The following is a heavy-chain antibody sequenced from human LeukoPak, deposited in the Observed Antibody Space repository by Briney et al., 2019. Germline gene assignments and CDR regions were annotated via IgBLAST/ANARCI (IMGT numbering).Heavy chain of an antibody. Sequence: ASVKVSCKASGYTFTGFYIHWVRQAPGQGLEWMGWINPNTGDTNYAQKFQGRVTMTRDTSISTAYMELSRLRSDDTAVYYCARTTHKASEAFGYRGQGGMVTGPS. J-gene: IGHJ4*03. CDR2: INPNTGDT. D-gene: IGHD3-3*01. CDR3: ARTTHKASEAFGY. CDR1: GYTFTGFY. V-gene: IGHV1-2*02.